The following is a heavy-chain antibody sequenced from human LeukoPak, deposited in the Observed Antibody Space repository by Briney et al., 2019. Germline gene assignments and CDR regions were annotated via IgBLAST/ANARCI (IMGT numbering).Heavy chain of an antibody. CDR2: INPNSAGT. Sequence: APLKLSCKASGYPFTGYYMHCVPQAPGQRLEWMGWINPNSAGTNYAQTSQCRVTMTRDSSLTTANTELSGLRSHDTALYCLARDTMRDRWFDPWGQGNLVTVSS. D-gene: IGHD3-22*01. V-gene: IGHV1-2*02. CDR1: GYPFTGYY. J-gene: IGHJ5*02. CDR3: ARDTMRDRWFDP.